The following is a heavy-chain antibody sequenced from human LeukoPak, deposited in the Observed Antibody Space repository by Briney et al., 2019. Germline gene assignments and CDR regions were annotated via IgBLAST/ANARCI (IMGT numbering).Heavy chain of an antibody. D-gene: IGHD3-22*01. CDR3: ARVVDDSSGYYVGAFDY. CDR2: INPNSGGT. V-gene: IGHV1-2*02. J-gene: IGHJ4*02. Sequence: ASVKVSCKASGYTFTGYYMHWVRQAPGQGLEWMGWINPNSGGTNYAQKFQGRVTMTRDTSISTAYMELSRLSSDDTAVYYCARVVDDSSGYYVGAFDYWGQGTLVTVSS. CDR1: GYTFTGYY.